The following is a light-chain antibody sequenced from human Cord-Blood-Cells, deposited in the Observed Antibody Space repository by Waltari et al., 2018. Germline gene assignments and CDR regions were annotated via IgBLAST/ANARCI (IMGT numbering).Light chain of an antibody. CDR3: RQSYSTPYT. V-gene: IGKV1-39*01. Sequence: DIQMTQSPSSLSASVGDRVTITCRASQSISSYLNWYQQKPGKAPKLLIYAASSLQSGVPSMFSSSGSGTDFTPTISSLQPEDFATYYGRQSYSTPYTFGQGTKLEIK. CDR1: QSISSY. CDR2: AAS. J-gene: IGKJ2*01.